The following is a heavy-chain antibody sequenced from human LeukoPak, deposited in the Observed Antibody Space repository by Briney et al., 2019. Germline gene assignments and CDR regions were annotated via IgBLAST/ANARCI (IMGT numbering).Heavy chain of an antibody. V-gene: IGHV4/OR15-8*02. Sequence: PSETLSLTCGVSGGSISGTNWWTWVRQPPGQGLEWIGEISLAGQTNYNPSLNGRVTMSLDKSSNQLSLHLTSVTAADTATYFCSRESGPFCPFGYWGQGTLVIVSS. CDR3: SRESGPFCPFGY. CDR2: ISLAGQT. CDR1: GGSISGTNW. D-gene: IGHD1-26*01. J-gene: IGHJ4*02.